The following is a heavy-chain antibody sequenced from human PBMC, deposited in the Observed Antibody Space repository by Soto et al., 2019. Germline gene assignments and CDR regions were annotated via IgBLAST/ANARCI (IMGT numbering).Heavy chain of an antibody. D-gene: IGHD5-18*01. CDR3: ARDTGPNGYNYYYFGMDV. J-gene: IGHJ6*02. Sequence: QVHLVESGGGVFQPGGSLRLSCAASESTFSNYAIHWVRKAPGKGLEWVPVISYDGGDKYNANSVKGRFTTSRDNSKNTLYLQMNSLRAEDTAVYYCARDTGPNGYNYYYFGMDVWGQGTTVTVSS. CDR1: ESTFSNYA. V-gene: IGHV3-30-3*01. CDR2: ISYDGGDK.